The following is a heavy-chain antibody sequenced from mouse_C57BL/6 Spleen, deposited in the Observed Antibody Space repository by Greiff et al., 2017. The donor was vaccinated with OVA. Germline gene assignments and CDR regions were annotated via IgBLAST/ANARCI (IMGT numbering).Heavy chain of an antibody. Sequence: DVKLQESGPGLVKPSQSLSLTCSVTGYSITSGYYWNWIRQFPGNKLEWMGYISYDGSNNYNPSLKNRISITRDTSKNQFFLKLNSVTTEDTATYYCAREGNWDWYFDVWGTGTTVTVSS. CDR1: GYSITSGYY. V-gene: IGHV3-6*01. CDR3: AREGNWDWYFDV. D-gene: IGHD4-1*01. CDR2: ISYDGSN. J-gene: IGHJ1*03.